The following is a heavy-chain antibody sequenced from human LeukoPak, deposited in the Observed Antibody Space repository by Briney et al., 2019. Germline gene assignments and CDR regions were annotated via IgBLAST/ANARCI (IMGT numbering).Heavy chain of an antibody. CDR1: GGSISSSSYY. Sequence: SETLSLTCTVSGGSISSSSYYWGWIRQPPGKGLEWIGSIYYSGSTYYNPSLKSRVTISVDTSKRQFSLKMNSVTAADTAVYYCARGTPVAGNPYFNVWGQGSLVTVAS. J-gene: IGHJ1*01. D-gene: IGHD6-19*01. CDR2: IYYSGST. V-gene: IGHV4-39*07. CDR3: ARGTPVAGNPYFNV.